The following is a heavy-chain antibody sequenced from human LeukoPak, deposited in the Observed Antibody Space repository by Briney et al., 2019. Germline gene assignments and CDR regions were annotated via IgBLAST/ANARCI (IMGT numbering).Heavy chain of an antibody. V-gene: IGHV4-34*01. CDR1: GGSFSGYY. CDR3: ARGQKVDTAMLPYFDY. J-gene: IGHJ4*02. D-gene: IGHD5-18*01. CDR2: INHSGST. Sequence: SETLSLTCAVYGGSFSGYYWSWIRQPPGKGLEWIGEINHSGSTNYNPSLKSRVTISVDTSKYQFSLKLSSVTAADTAMYYCARGQKVDTAMLPYFDYWGQGTLVTVSS.